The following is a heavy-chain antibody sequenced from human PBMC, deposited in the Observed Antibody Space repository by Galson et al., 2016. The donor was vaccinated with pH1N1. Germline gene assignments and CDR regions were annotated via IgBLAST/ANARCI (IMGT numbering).Heavy chain of an antibody. V-gene: IGHV1-18*01. CDR2: ISGYNGDT. D-gene: IGHD3-3*01. CDR3: ARNMDFSGVVIFPFNL. Sequence: SVKVSCKASGYTFSNYGIIWVRQAPGQGFEWMGWISGYNGDTIYAQKFQGRVTVTTDTSTSTAYMDLRSLRSDDTAVYFCARNMDFSGVVIFPFNLWGQGTLVTVSS. J-gene: IGHJ5*02. CDR1: GYTFSNYG.